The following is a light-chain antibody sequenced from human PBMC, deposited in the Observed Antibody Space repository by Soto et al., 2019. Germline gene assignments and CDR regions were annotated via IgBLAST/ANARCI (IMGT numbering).Light chain of an antibody. CDR1: QTVITNY. CDR2: DAS. J-gene: IGKJ4*01. CDR3: QQFNNYPLT. V-gene: IGKV3-20*01. Sequence: EVVLTQSPGTLSLSPGEGATLSCRASQTVITNYLAWYQQKSGQAPRLLIYDASSRATGIPDRFSGSGSGTDFTLTISRLEPEDFAVYYCQQFNNYPLTFGGGTKVDIK.